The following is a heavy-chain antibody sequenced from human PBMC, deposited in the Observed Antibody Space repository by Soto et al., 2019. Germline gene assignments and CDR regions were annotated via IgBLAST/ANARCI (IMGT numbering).Heavy chain of an antibody. D-gene: IGHD2-15*01. CDR1: GGSISSGGYY. V-gene: IGHV4-31*03. J-gene: IGHJ4*02. Sequence: SETLSLTCTVSGGSISSGGYYWSWIRQHPGKGLEWIGYIYYSGSTYYNPSLKSRVTISVDTSKNQFSLKLSSVTAADTAVYYCARGGRYCSGGSCYPRGPFDYWGQGTLVTV. CDR2: IYYSGST. CDR3: ARGGRYCSGGSCYPRGPFDY.